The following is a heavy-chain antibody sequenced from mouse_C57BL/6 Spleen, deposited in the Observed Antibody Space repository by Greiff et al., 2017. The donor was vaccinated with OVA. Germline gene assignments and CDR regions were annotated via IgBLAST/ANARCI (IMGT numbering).Heavy chain of an antibody. CDR3: ARERDGNAWYCDV. CDR1: GYAFSSYW. Sequence: QVQLQQSGAELVKPGASVKISCKASGYAFSSYWMNWVKQRPGQGLEWIGQIYPGDGDTNYNAKFKGKATLTADKSSRTAYMQLSSLTSEDSAVYVGARERDGNAWYCDVWGTGTTVTVSS. J-gene: IGHJ1*03. D-gene: IGHD2-1*01. V-gene: IGHV1-80*01. CDR2: IYPGDGDT.